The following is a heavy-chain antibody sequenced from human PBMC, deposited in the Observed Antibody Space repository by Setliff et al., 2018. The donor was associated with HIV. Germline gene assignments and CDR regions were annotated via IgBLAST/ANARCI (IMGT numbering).Heavy chain of an antibody. J-gene: IGHJ6*04. Sequence: GGSLRLSCAASGFTFSSYEMNWVRQAPGKGLEWVSCISSSGSTTYYADSVKGRFTISRDNAKNSLYLQMNSLRAEDTAVYYCARDDSNYRQHGMDVWGKGTTVTVSS. V-gene: IGHV3-48*03. CDR3: ARDDSNYRQHGMDV. D-gene: IGHD4-4*01. CDR2: ISSSGSTT. CDR1: GFTFSSYE.